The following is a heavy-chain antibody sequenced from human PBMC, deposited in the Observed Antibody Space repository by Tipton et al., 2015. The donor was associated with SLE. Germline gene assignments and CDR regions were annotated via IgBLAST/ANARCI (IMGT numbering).Heavy chain of an antibody. CDR1: GDSISNGGRY. J-gene: IGHJ4*02. CDR3: ARIQVLYYYGSGSYVFDI. Sequence: TLSLTCSVSGDSISNGGRYWSWIRQRPGKGLEWIGYYSYTGSTYYNPSLKSRVTISIDTSKNHFSLTLNSVIAADTAVYFCARIQVLYYYGSGSYVFDIWGQGSLVTVSS. D-gene: IGHD3-10*01. V-gene: IGHV4-31*03. CDR2: YSYTGST.